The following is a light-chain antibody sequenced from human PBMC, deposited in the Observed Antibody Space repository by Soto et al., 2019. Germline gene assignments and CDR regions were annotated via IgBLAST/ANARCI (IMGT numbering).Light chain of an antibody. Sequence: EIVLTQSPATLAFSPGERATLSSTTRQGVCNYLVWYQQKPCRAPRLLIYEASKRATGIPAGFSGSGSGTDFTLTISSLQPEDLAVYYCQQRTNWQYTFGQGTKLEIK. CDR1: QGVCNY. V-gene: IGKV3-11*01. CDR2: EAS. CDR3: QQRTNWQYT. J-gene: IGKJ2*01.